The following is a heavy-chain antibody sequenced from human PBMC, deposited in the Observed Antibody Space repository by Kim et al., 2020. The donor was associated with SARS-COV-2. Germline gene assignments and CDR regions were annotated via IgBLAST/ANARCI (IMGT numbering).Heavy chain of an antibody. CDR2: STK. Sequence: STKHSADHLKGRLTISRDTSKNTLYLQMNSLRAEDTAVYSSAIGSGWLLNYWGQGTLVTVSS. D-gene: IGHD3-22*01. CDR3: AIGSGWLLNY. V-gene: IGHV3-30*07. J-gene: IGHJ4*02.